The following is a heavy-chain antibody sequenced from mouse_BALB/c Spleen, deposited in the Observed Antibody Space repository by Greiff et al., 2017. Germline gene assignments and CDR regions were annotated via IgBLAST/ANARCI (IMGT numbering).Heavy chain of an antibody. CDR2: IWAGGST. CDR3: ARYDDGDYYAMDY. Sequence: VQGVESGPGLVAPSQSLSITCTVSGLSLTSYGVHWVRQPPGKGLEWLGVIWAGGSTNYNSALMSRLSISKDNSKSQVFLKMNSLQTDDTAMYYCARYDDGDYYAMDYWGQGTSVTVSS. J-gene: IGHJ4*01. V-gene: IGHV2-9*02. D-gene: IGHD2-14*01. CDR1: GLSLTSYG.